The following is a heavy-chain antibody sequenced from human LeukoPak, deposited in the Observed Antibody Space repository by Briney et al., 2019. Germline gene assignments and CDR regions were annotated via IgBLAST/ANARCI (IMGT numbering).Heavy chain of an antibody. CDR3: ARHFSPSGYSHDAFDI. Sequence: GESLKISCKGSGYSFTSYWIGWVRQMPGKGLEWMGIIYPGDSDTRYGPSFQGQVTISADKSISTAYLQWSSLKASDTAMYYCARHFSPSGYSHDAFDIWAQGTMVTVSS. V-gene: IGHV5-51*01. D-gene: IGHD3-22*01. CDR2: IYPGDSDT. J-gene: IGHJ3*02. CDR1: GYSFTSYW.